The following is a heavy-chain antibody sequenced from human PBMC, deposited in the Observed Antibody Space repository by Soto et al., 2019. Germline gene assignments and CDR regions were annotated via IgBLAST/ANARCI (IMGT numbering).Heavy chain of an antibody. V-gene: IGHV4-4*02. J-gene: IGHJ6*02. D-gene: IGHD3-22*01. CDR2: IYHSGST. CDR3: ARILHYYDSSGYYYESLYYYGMDV. Sequence: LSLTCAVSGGSISSSNWWSWVRQPPGKGLEWIGEIYHSGSTNYNPSLKSRVTISVDKSKNQFSLKLSSMTAADTAVYYCARILHYYDSSGYYYESLYYYGMDVWGQGTTVTVSS. CDR1: GGSISSSNW.